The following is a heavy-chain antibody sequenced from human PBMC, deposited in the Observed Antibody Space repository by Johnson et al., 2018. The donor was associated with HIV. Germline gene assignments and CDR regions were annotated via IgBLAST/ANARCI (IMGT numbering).Heavy chain of an antibody. CDR1: GFSFDDYA. V-gene: IGHV3-9*01. CDR2: IGSNGLTI. J-gene: IGHJ3*02. D-gene: IGHD3-22*01. CDR3: AKEYYYDSSGFPDAFDI. Sequence: VQLVESGGGLVQPGGSLSLSCAASGFSFDDYAMHWVRQVPGKGLEWVAGIGSNGLTIGYVDSVKGRFTISRDNSKNTMDLQMNSLRAEDTAVYYCAKEYYYDSSGFPDAFDIWGQGTMVAVSS.